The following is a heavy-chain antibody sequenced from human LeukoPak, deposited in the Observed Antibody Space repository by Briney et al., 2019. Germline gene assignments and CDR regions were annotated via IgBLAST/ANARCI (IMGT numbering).Heavy chain of an antibody. Sequence: GGSLRLSCAASGFTFSSYGMHWVRQAPGKGLEWVAVIWYDGSDKYYADSVKGRFTISRDNAKNSLYLQMNSLRDEDTAVYYCARRPLNSGGWFDPWGQGTLVTVSS. CDR3: ARRPLNSGGWFDP. D-gene: IGHD2-21*01. V-gene: IGHV3-33*01. CDR1: GFTFSSYG. J-gene: IGHJ5*02. CDR2: IWYDGSDK.